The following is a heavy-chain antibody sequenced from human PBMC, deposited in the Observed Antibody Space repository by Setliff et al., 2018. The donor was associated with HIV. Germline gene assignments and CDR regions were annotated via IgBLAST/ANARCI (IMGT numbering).Heavy chain of an antibody. CDR1: GGSFSGYY. D-gene: IGHD1-1*01. CDR2: INHRGTT. Sequence: ASETLSLTCGVYGGSFSGYYWTWIRQPPGKGLEWIGEINHRGTTNSNPSLERRVTISVDTSKSQFSLRLSSVTAADTAVYYCARPRLWRDAFDIWGQGAMVTVSS. J-gene: IGHJ3*02. CDR3: ARPRLWRDAFDI. V-gene: IGHV4-34*01.